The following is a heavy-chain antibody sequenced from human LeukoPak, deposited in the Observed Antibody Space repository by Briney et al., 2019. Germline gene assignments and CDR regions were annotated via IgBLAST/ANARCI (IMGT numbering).Heavy chain of an antibody. CDR1: GFTFSSYT. J-gene: IGHJ4*02. CDR2: ISSSSSYI. CDR3: ARRAGAYSHPYDY. D-gene: IGHD4/OR15-4a*01. V-gene: IGHV3-21*01. Sequence: GGSLRFSCAASGFTFSSYTMNWVRQAPGKGLEWVSSISSSSSYIYYADSVKGRFTISRDNAKNSLHPQMNSLRAEDTAVYYCARRAGAYSHPYDYWGQGTLVTVSS.